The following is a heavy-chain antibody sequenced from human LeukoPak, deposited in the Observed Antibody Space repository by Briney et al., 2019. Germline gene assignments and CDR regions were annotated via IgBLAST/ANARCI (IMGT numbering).Heavy chain of an antibody. Sequence: SETLSLTCTVSGGSISSGDYYWRWIRQSPGKGLEWIVYIYYSGSTSYNPSLKSRVTISVDTSKNQFSLKLSSVTAADTAVYYCARGPNYVWGSYRYFDYWGQGTLVTVSS. J-gene: IGHJ4*02. CDR1: GGSISSGDYY. CDR3: ARGPNYVWGSYRYFDY. CDR2: IYYSGST. D-gene: IGHD3-16*02. V-gene: IGHV4-30-4*01.